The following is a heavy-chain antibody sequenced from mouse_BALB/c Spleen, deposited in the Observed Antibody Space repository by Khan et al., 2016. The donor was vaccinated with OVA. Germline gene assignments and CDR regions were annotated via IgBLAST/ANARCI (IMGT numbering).Heavy chain of an antibody. V-gene: IGHV5-17*02. CDR2: ISGDSSTI. CDR3: ATSYYYGYYFAY. CDR1: GFTFSSYG. D-gene: IGHD1-1*01. Sequence: DVKLVESGGGLVQPGGSRKLSCAASGFTFSSYGMHWVRQAPEKGLEWVAYISGDSSTIYYANTVKGRFTIYRDNPKKPLFMQMTILMSEDTAMYYCATSYYYGYYFAYWGPGTTLTVSS. J-gene: IGHJ2*01.